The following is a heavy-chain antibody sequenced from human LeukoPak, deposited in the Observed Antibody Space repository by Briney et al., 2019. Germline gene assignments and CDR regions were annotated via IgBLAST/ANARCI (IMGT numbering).Heavy chain of an antibody. CDR1: GYTFTSYG. D-gene: IGHD2-2*01. Sequence: APVKVSCKASGYTFTSYGISWVRQAPGQGLEWMGWISAYNGNTNYAQKLQGRVTMTTDTSTSTAYMELRSLRSDDTAVYYCARDTPSIVVVPDNWFDPWGQGTLVTVSS. V-gene: IGHV1-18*01. J-gene: IGHJ5*02. CDR3: ARDTPSIVVVPDNWFDP. CDR2: ISAYNGNT.